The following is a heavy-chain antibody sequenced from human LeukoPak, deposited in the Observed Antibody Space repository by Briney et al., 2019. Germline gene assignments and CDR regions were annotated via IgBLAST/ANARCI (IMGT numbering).Heavy chain of an antibody. J-gene: IGHJ4*02. V-gene: IGHV1-18*01. CDR1: GYTFTSHG. D-gene: IGHD1-1*01. Sequence: ASVKVSCKASGYTFTSHGISWVRQAPGQGLEWMGWSGPYNGHTNYAQKLQDRLTMTIDTSTSTAYMELRSLRSDDTAMYYCARRAPGKLAADYWGQGTLVTVSS. CDR2: SGPYNGHT. CDR3: ARRAPGKLAADY.